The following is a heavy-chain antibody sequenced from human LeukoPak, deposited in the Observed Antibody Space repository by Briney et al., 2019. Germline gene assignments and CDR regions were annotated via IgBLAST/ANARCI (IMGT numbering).Heavy chain of an antibody. CDR2: ISWNSGSI. J-gene: IGHJ1*01. Sequence: GGSLRLSCAASGFTFDDYAMHWVRQAPGKGLEWASGISWNSGSIGYADSVKGRFTISRDNAKNSLYLQMNSLRAEDTAVHYCARSSDSSSLQYFQHWGQGTLVTVSS. CDR1: GFTFDDYA. V-gene: IGHV3-9*01. D-gene: IGHD6-6*01. CDR3: ARSSDSSSLQYFQH.